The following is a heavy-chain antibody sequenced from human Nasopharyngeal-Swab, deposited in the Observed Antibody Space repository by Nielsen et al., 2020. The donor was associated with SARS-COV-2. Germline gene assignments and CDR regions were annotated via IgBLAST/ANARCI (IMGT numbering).Heavy chain of an antibody. D-gene: IGHD3-10*01. CDR3: ARAPYYGSGSYYYPAYNWFDP. CDR1: GFTFSSYW. Sequence: GESLKIPCAASGFTFSSYWMPWVRQAPGKGLVWVSRINSDGSSTSYADSVKGRFTISRDNAKNTLYLQMNSLRAEDTAVYYCARAPYYGSGSYYYPAYNWFDPWGQGTLVTVSS. J-gene: IGHJ5*02. V-gene: IGHV3-74*01. CDR2: INSDGSST.